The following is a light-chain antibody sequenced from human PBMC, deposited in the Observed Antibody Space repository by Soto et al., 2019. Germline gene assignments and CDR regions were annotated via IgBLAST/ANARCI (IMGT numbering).Light chain of an antibody. V-gene: IGLV2-11*01. Sequence: QSVLTQPPSVSGSPGQSVTISCTGTSSDVGGYNYVSWYQQYSGKAPKVMIYDVSKRPSGVPDRFSGSKSGNTASLTISGLQAEDEADYYCCSYAASNTFVFGTGTKLTVL. J-gene: IGLJ1*01. CDR1: SSDVGGYNY. CDR2: DVS. CDR3: CSYAASNTFV.